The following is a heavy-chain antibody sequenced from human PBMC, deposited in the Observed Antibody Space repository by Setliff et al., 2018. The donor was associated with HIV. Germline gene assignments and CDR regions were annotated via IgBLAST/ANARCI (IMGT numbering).Heavy chain of an antibody. V-gene: IGHV3-74*01. CDR2: INTDGSST. J-gene: IGHJ6*02. CDR3: VRDTFDGRSYYGWDV. Sequence: PGGSLRLSCAASGFTVSSNYMSWVRQAPGKGLVWVSRINTDGSSTSYADSVKGRFTISRDNAKNTLYLQMNSLRTEDTAVYYCVRDTFDGRSYYGWDVWGQGTTVTVSS. CDR1: GFTVSSNY. D-gene: IGHD3-9*01.